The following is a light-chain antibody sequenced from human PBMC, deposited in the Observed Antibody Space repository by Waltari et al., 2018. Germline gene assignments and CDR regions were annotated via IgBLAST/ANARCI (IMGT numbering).Light chain of an antibody. CDR2: DVS. Sequence: SALTQPASVSGSPGQSITISCTGTSSDVGGYNYVCWYQQHPGKAPKLMIYDVSNRPSVVSNRFSGSKAGNTASLTISGLQAEDEADYYCSSYTSSSTVVFGGGTKLTVL. V-gene: IGLV2-14*01. J-gene: IGLJ2*01. CDR3: SSYTSSSTVV. CDR1: SSDVGGYNY.